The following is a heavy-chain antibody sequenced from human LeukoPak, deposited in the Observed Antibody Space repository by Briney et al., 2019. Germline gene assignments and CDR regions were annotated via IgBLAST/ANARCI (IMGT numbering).Heavy chain of an antibody. V-gene: IGHV1-18*01. J-gene: IGHJ4*02. CDR2: VSAYNGNT. CDR1: GYTFTSYG. CDR3: ARTVLLWFGELFLFDY. D-gene: IGHD3-10*01. Sequence: ASVKVSCKASGYTFTSYGISWVRQAPGQGLEWVGWVSAYNGNTNYAQKLQGRVTMTTDTSTSTAYMEMRSLRSDDTAVYYCARTVLLWFGELFLFDYWGQGTLVTVSS.